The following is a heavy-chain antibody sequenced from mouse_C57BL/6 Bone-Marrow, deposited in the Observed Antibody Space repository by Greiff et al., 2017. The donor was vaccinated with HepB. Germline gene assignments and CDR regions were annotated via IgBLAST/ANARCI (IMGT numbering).Heavy chain of an antibody. CDR3: AMRPYAMDY. J-gene: IGHJ4*01. CDR2: IDPSDSYT. Sequence: VQLQQPGAELVRPGTSVKLSCKASGYTFTSYWMHWVKQRPGQGLEWIGVIDPSDSYTNYNQKFKGKATLTVDTSSSTAYMQLSSLTSEDSAVYYCAMRPYAMDYWGQGTSVTVSS. V-gene: IGHV1-59*01. CDR1: GYTFTSYW.